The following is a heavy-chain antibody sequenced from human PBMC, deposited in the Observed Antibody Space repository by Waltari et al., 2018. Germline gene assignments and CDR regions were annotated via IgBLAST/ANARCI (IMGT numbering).Heavy chain of an antibody. CDR1: GGSIRSYY. Sequence: QVRLQESGPGLVKPSETLSLTCTVSGGSIRSYYWSWIRQHAGKGLEWIGRIYDTGSTNYNPSFKSRVTMSVDTSKNQFSRKVRSATAADTAVYYCARGSGQQLVYWYFDLWGRGTLVTVSS. CDR2: IYDTGST. D-gene: IGHD1-1*01. J-gene: IGHJ2*01. V-gene: IGHV4-4*07. CDR3: ARGSGQQLVYWYFDL.